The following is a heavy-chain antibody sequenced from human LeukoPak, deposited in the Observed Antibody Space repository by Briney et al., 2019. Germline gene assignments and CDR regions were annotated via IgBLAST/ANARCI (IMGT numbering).Heavy chain of an antibody. CDR3: ARGNRYYYYYYMDV. J-gene: IGHJ6*03. D-gene: IGHD1/OR15-1a*01. Sequence: GASVKVSCKASGGTFSSYAISWVRQAPGQGLEWVGGIIPIFGTANYAQKFQGRVTITADESTSTAYMELSSLRSEDTAVYYCARGNRYYYYYYMDVWGKGTTVTISS. V-gene: IGHV1-69*13. CDR1: GGTFSSYA. CDR2: IIPIFGTA.